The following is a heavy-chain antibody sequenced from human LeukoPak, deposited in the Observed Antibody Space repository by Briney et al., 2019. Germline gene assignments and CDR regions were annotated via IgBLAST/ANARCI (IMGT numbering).Heavy chain of an antibody. CDR2: ISSSSTI. CDR1: GFTFSSYS. Sequence: PGGSLRLSCAASGFTFSSYSMNWVRQAPGKGLEWVSYISSSSTIYYADSVKGRFTISRDNAKNSLYLQMNSLRAEDTAVYYCASSYSSSWQYYYYYMDVWGKGTTVTVSS. V-gene: IGHV3-48*01. CDR3: ASSYSSSWQYYYYYMDV. J-gene: IGHJ6*03. D-gene: IGHD6-13*01.